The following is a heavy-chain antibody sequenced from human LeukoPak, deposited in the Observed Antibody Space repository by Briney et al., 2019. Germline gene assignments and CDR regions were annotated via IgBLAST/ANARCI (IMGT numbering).Heavy chain of an antibody. Sequence: GGXLRLSCAASGFTFSSYSMNWVRQAPGKGLEWVSSISSSSSYIYYADSVKGRFTISRDDAKNSLYLQMNSLRAEDTAVYYCARDLFSSSSDGEYYFDYWGQGTLVTVSS. V-gene: IGHV3-21*01. CDR1: GFTFSSYS. D-gene: IGHD6-6*01. CDR3: ARDLFSSSSDGEYYFDY. J-gene: IGHJ4*02. CDR2: ISSSSSYI.